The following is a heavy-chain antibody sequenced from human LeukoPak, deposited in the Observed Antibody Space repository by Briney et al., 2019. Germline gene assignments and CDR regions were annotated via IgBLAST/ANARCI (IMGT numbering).Heavy chain of an antibody. CDR1: GYTFTSYG. CDR3: ARGEWNYYDSSGESSSFDY. V-gene: IGHV1-18*01. D-gene: IGHD3-22*01. Sequence: ASVKVSCKASGYTFTSYGISWVRQAPGQGLEWMGWISAYNGNTNYAQKLQGRVTMTTETSTSTAYMELRSLRSDDTAVYYCARGEWNYYDSSGESSSFDYWGQGTLVTVSS. CDR2: ISAYNGNT. J-gene: IGHJ4*02.